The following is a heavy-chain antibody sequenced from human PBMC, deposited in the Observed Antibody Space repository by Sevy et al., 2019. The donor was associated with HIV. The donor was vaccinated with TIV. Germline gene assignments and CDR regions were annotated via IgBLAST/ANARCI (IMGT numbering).Heavy chain of an antibody. J-gene: IGHJ4*02. CDR1: GGSISSYY. D-gene: IGHD3-16*01. CDR2: IYYSGST. CDR3: ARVEGGSLNFDY. Sequence: SETLSLTCTVSGGSISSYYWSWIRQPPGKGLEWIGYIYYSGSTNYNPSLKSRVTISVDTSKNQFSLKLSSVTAADTDVYYCARVEGGSLNFDYWGQGTLVTVSS. V-gene: IGHV4-59*01.